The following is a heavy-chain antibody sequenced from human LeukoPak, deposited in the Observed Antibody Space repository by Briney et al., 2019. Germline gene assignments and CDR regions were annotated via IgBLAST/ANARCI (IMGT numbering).Heavy chain of an antibody. J-gene: IGHJ4*02. CDR3: VRSPYSNYVDY. Sequence: SETLSLTCAVSGGSISSNWWSWVRQSPGKGLEWIGEIYHSGSTNYNPSLMSRVTISIDQSKSQFSLKLTSVTAADTAVYYCVRSPYSNYVDYWGQGTLVTVSS. CDR2: IYHSGST. V-gene: IGHV4-4*02. CDR1: GGSISSNW. D-gene: IGHD4-11*01.